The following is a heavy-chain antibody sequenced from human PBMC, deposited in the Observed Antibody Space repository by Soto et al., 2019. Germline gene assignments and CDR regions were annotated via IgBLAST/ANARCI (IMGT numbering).Heavy chain of an antibody. V-gene: IGHV4-34*01. CDR1: GGSFSGFY. J-gene: IGHJ5*02. Sequence: QVQLQQWGAGLLKPSETLSLTCAVYGGSFSGFYWTWIRQAPGKGLEWIGEINHTGGTKYNAALMSRVTRSVDTPSNPFSRKLTSVTAADTASYYCARDLGYNYVFSYFDTRGQGSPVTVSS. CDR2: INHTGGT. CDR3: ARDLGYNYVFSYFDT. D-gene: IGHD5-18*01.